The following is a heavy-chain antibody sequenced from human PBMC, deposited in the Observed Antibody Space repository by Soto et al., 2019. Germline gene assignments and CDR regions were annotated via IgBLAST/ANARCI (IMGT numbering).Heavy chain of an antibody. V-gene: IGHV3-7*01. CDR3: AREGSSSWYGYYYYYYGMDV. J-gene: IGHJ6*02. CDR2: IKQDGSEK. CDR1: GFTFSSYW. D-gene: IGHD6-13*01. Sequence: GSLRLAGAASGFTFSSYWMSWVRQAPGKGLEWVANIKQDGSEKYCVDSVKGRFTISRDNAKNSLYLQMNSLRAEDTAVYYSAREGSSSWYGYYYYYYGMDVWGQGTTVNVSS.